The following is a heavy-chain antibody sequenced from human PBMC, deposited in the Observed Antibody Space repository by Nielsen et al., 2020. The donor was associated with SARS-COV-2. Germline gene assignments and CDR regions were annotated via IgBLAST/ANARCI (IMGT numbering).Heavy chain of an antibody. CDR3: ASLLRAHDYGDYYYYYGMDV. CDR1: GFTFSSYS. Sequence: GESLKISCAASGFTFSSYSMNWVRQAPGKGLEWVSYISSSSSTIYYADSVKGRFTISRDNAKNSLYLQMNSLRAEDTAVYYCASLLRAHDYGDYYYYYGMDVWGQGTTVTVSS. D-gene: IGHD4-17*01. J-gene: IGHJ6*02. V-gene: IGHV3-48*01. CDR2: ISSSSSTI.